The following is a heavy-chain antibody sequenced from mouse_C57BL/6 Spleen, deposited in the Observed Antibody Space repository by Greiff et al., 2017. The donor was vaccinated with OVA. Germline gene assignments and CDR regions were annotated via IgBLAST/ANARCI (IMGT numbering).Heavy chain of an antibody. CDR2: ISYDGSN. J-gene: IGHJ2*01. CDR1: GYSITSGYY. Sequence: ESGPGLVKPSQSLSLTCSVTGYSITSGYYWNWIRQFPGNKLEWMGYISYDGSNNYNPSLKNRISITRDTSKNQFFLKLNSVTTEDTATYYCARGEEYYFDYWGQGTTLTVSS. V-gene: IGHV3-6*01. CDR3: ARGEEYYFDY.